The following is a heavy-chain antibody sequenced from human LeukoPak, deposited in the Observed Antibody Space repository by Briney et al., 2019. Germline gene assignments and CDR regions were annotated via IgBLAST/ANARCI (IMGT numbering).Heavy chain of an antibody. D-gene: IGHD3-10*01. Sequence: GGSLRLSCAASGFIFSTYWMTWVRQAPGKGLERVATIKYDGDEKFYVDSVTGRFTISRDNAKNSLYLQMNSLTAEDTAVYYCVRESFPWGLNWGQGTLASVSS. CDR3: VRESFPWGLN. J-gene: IGHJ4*02. CDR2: IKYDGDEK. V-gene: IGHV3-7*01. CDR1: GFIFSTYW.